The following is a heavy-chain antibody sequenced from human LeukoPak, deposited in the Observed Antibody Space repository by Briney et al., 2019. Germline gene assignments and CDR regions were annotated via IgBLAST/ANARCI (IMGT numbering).Heavy chain of an antibody. CDR3: ASPGSSYGGVDY. CDR1: GYTFTSYD. CDR2: MNPTSGTT. J-gene: IGHJ4*02. Sequence: ASVKVSCKASGYTFTSYDINWVRQATGQGVEWRGWMNPTSGTTGYAQKFQGRVTMTRNTSISTAYMELSSLRSEDTAVYYCASPGSSYGGVDYWGQGPLVTASS. V-gene: IGHV1-8*01. D-gene: IGHD5-18*01.